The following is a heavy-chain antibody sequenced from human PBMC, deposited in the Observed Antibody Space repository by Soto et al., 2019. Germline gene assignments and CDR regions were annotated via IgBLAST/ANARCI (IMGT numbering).Heavy chain of an antibody. D-gene: IGHD3-10*01. CDR3: ARQRGSYGMDV. Sequence: SLRLSCAASGFTFSKYWRSWVRQAPGKGLEWVANIKQDGSEKYYVDSVKGRFTISRDNAKNSLYLQMNSLRAEDTAVYYCARQRGSYGMDVWGQGTTVTVSS. V-gene: IGHV3-7*03. J-gene: IGHJ6*02. CDR1: GFTFSKYW. CDR2: IKQDGSEK.